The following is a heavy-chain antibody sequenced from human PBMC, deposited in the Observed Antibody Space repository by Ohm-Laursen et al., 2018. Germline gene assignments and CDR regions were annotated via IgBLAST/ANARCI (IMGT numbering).Heavy chain of an antibody. CDR2: IYHSGST. Sequence: SETLSLTCTVSGGSISGFYWGWIRQPPGKGLEWIGSIYHSGSTYYTPSLKSRVTISVDTSKNQFSLRLSSVTAADTAIYYCARSRLGEVSWGQGTLVIVSS. V-gene: IGHV4-38-2*02. D-gene: IGHD3-16*01. CDR3: ARSRLGEVS. CDR1: GGSISGFY. J-gene: IGHJ5*02.